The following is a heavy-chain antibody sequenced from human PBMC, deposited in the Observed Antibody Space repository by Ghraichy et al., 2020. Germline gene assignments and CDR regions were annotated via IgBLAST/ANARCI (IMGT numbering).Heavy chain of an antibody. CDR3: ARGTHYDILAGLDP. CDR1: GGSTRSGGYY. CDR2: ISHSGST. V-gene: IGHV4-31*03. D-gene: IGHD3-9*01. J-gene: IGHJ5*02. Sequence: SETLSLTCTVSGGSTRSGGYYWNWIRQHPQRGLEWIGYISHSGSTRYTPSLKRRVTISADTSKNTFSLRLTSVTAADTAVYYCARGTHYDILAGLDPWGQGTLVTVSS.